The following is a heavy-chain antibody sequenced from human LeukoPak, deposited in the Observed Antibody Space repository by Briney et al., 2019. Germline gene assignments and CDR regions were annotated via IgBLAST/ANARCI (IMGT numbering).Heavy chain of an antibody. CDR1: GGSISSYY. CDR3: ARDVPVTTIFGVVPHHRYYFDY. V-gene: IGHV4-4*07. CDR2: IYTSGST. J-gene: IGHJ4*02. Sequence: SETLSLTCTVSGGSISSYYWSWIRQPAGKGLEWIGRIYTSGSTNYNPSLNSRFTMSVDTSKNQFSLKLSSVTAADTAVYYCARDVPVTTIFGVVPHHRYYFDYWGQGTLVTVSS. D-gene: IGHD3-3*01.